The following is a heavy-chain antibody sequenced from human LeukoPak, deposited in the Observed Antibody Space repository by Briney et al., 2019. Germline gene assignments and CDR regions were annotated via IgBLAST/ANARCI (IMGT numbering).Heavy chain of an antibody. Sequence: SETLSLTCTVSGGSISSGDYYWSWIRQPPGKGLEWIGYIYYSGSTYYNPSLKSRVTISVDTSKNQFSLKLSSVTAADTAVYYCASSPAIAAAYYWGQGTLVTVSS. J-gene: IGHJ4*02. V-gene: IGHV4-30-4*08. CDR3: ASSPAIAAAYY. CDR2: IYYSGST. CDR1: GGSISSGDYY. D-gene: IGHD6-13*01.